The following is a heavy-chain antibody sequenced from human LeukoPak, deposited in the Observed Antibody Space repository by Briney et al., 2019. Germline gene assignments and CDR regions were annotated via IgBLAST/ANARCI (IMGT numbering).Heavy chain of an antibody. Sequence: GGSLRLSCAASGFTFSTYGMHWVRQAPGKGLEWVAFIRYDGSNKYYADSVKGRFTISRDNSKNTLYLQMNSLRAEDTAVYYCAKAGSIRFDYWGQGTLVTVSS. CDR2: IRYDGSNK. V-gene: IGHV3-30*02. CDR1: GFTFSTYG. CDR3: AKAGSIRFDY. D-gene: IGHD1-26*01. J-gene: IGHJ4*02.